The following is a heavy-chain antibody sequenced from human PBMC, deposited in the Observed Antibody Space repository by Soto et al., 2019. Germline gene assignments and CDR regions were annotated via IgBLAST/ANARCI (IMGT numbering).Heavy chain of an antibody. CDR2: IYHSGST. Sequence: SETRSLTSAVSGGSIGSSDWWSWVRQPPGKGGEWIGEIYHSGSTNYNPSLKSRVTISVDKSKNQFSLKLSSVTAADTAVYYCARDSKGSKWLPLFGYYGMDVWGQGTTVTGSS. CDR1: GGSIGSSDW. D-gene: IGHD6-19*01. J-gene: IGHJ6*02. V-gene: IGHV4-4*02. CDR3: ARDSKGSKWLPLFGYYGMDV.